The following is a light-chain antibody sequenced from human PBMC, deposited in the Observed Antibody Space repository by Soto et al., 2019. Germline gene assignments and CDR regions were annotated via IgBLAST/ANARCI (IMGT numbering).Light chain of an antibody. V-gene: IGKV3-20*01. CDR3: QQYGSSPRT. J-gene: IGKJ1*01. CDR1: QSVSSNH. Sequence: PGERATLSCRASQSVSSNHLAWYQQKPGQAPRLLIYGASSRATGIPDRFSGSGSGTDFTLTISRLEPEDFAVYYCQQYGSSPRTFGQGTKVDIK. CDR2: GAS.